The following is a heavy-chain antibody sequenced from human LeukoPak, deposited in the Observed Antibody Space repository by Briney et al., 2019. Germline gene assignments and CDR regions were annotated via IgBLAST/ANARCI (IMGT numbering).Heavy chain of an antibody. V-gene: IGHV3-7*01. J-gene: IGHJ4*02. Sequence: PGGSLRLSCAASGFTFSSYWMSWVRQAPGKGLGWVANIKQDGSEKYYVDSVKGRFTISRDNAKNSLYLQMNSLRAEDTAVYYCAKDQVRGYSYGIKDYWGQGTLVTVSS. CDR2: IKQDGSEK. CDR1: GFTFSSYW. CDR3: AKDQVRGYSYGIKDY. D-gene: IGHD5-18*01.